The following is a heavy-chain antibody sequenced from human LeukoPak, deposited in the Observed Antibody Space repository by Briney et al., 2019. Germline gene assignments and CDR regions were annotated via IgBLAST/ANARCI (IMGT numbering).Heavy chain of an antibody. Sequence: SETLSLTCTVSGGPISSHYWSWIRQPPGKGLEWIGYIYYSGSTNYNPSLKSRVTISVDTSKNQFSLKLSSVTAADTAVYYCARVYRNWFDPWGQGTLVTVSS. CDR3: ARVYRNWFDP. V-gene: IGHV4-59*11. D-gene: IGHD1-14*01. J-gene: IGHJ5*02. CDR2: IYYSGST. CDR1: GGPISSHY.